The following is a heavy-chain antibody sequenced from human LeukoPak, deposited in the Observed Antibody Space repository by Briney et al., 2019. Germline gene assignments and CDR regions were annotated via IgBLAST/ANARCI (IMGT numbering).Heavy chain of an antibody. V-gene: IGHV4-39*01. D-gene: IGHD1-26*01. Sequence: PSETLSLTCTVSSGSISSSSYYWGWIRQPPGKGLEWIGSIYYSGSTHYKPSLKTRVAISLDRSKNKFSLKLSSVTAADPAVYYCARRLFRWELRVSYFDYWGQGTLVTVSS. CDR1: SGSISSSSYY. CDR2: IYYSGST. J-gene: IGHJ4*02. CDR3: ARRLFRWELRVSYFDY.